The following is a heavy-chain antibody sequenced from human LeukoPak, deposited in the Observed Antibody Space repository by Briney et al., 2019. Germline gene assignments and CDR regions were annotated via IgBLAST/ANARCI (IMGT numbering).Heavy chain of an antibody. V-gene: IGHV3-74*01. CDR2: LNEDGTTI. Sequence: GGSLRLSCAASGFTFGSYWMHWFRQPPGKGLVWVSRLNEDGTTITYADSVEGRFTISRDNAKNRLYLQMNSLRVEDTAVYYCARSITGNAFDIWGQGTLVIVPS. J-gene: IGHJ3*02. D-gene: IGHD1-20*01. CDR1: GFTFGSYW. CDR3: ARSITGNAFDI.